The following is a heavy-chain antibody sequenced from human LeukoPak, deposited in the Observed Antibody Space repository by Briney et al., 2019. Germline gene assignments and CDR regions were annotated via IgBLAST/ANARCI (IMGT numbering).Heavy chain of an antibody. CDR1: GFTFSSYA. D-gene: IGHD3-3*01. J-gene: IGHJ6*02. Sequence: GGSLRLSCAASGFTFSSYAMHWVRQAPGKGLEWVAVISYDGSNKYYADSVKGRFTISRDNSKNTLYLQMNSLRAEDTAVYYCASLLRFLEWLSKDYGRDVWGQGTTVTVSS. CDR2: ISYDGSNK. V-gene: IGHV3-30-3*01. CDR3: ASLLRFLEWLSKDYGRDV.